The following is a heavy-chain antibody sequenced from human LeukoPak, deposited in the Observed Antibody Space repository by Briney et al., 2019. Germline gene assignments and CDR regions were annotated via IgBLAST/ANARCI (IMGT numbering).Heavy chain of an antibody. V-gene: IGHV1-2*05. CDR2: INPNSGGT. Sequence: ASVKVSCKASGYTFTGYYMHWVRQAPGQGLEWMGRINPNSGGTNYAQKLQGRVTMTRDTSISTAYMELSRLRSDDTGVYYCARLSGAYGDYTAIDYWGQGTLVTVSS. J-gene: IGHJ4*02. CDR1: GYTFTGYY. CDR3: ARLSGAYGDYTAIDY. D-gene: IGHD4-17*01.